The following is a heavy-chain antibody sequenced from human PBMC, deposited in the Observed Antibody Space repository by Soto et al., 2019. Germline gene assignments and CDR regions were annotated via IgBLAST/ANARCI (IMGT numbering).Heavy chain of an antibody. CDR3: DRAVAVAPVYYAMDV. CDR2: MYHSGST. CDR1: SASISNDAYS. J-gene: IGHJ6*02. D-gene: IGHD6-19*01. V-gene: IGHV4-30-2*01. Sequence: TLSLTCAVSSASISNDAYSWSWIRQPPGKGLEWIGYMYHSGSTYYNPSLKSRVTMSVDRSKNQFSLNLGSVTAADTAVHYCDRAVAVAPVYYAMDVWGQGTTVTVSS.